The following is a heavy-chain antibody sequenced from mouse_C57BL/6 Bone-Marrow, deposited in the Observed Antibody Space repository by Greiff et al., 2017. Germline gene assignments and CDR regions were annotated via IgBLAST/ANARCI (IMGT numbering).Heavy chain of an antibody. D-gene: IGHD2-12*01. Sequence: VQLQQPGAELVKPGASVKMSCKASGYTFNSYWITWVKQRPGQGLEWIGDIYPGSGSTNYNEKFTSKDTLTVDTSSSTAYMQLSSLKSEDSAVYYCARYYIGGVDDWGQGTTLTVSS. J-gene: IGHJ2*01. CDR2: IYPGSGST. V-gene: IGHV1-55*01. CDR3: ARYYIGGVDD. CDR1: GYTFNSYW.